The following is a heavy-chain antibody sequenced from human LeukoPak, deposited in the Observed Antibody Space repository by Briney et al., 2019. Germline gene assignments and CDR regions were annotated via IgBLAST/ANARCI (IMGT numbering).Heavy chain of an antibody. CDR1: GFTFSSYA. D-gene: IGHD2-2*01. CDR3: AKDFSVCSSTSCSYWYFDL. CDR2: IGGSGSSR. J-gene: IGHJ2*01. Sequence: GGSLRLSCAASGFTFSSYAINWVRQAPGKGLEWVSGIGGSGSSRNYADSVKGRFTISRDNSKSTPYLQMSSLRAEDTAVYYCAKDFSVCSSTSCSYWYFDLWGRGTLVTASS. V-gene: IGHV3-23*01.